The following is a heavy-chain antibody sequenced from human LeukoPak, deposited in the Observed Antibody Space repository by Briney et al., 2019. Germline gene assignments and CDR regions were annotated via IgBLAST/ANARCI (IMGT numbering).Heavy chain of an antibody. D-gene: IGHD4-17*01. CDR3: ARETTVTALDY. Sequence: SETLSLTCTVSGGSISSYYWSWIRQPPGKGLEWIGYIYYSGSTNYNPSLKSRVTISVDTSKNQFSLKLSPVTAADTAVYYCARETTVTALDYWGQGTLVTVSS. CDR1: GGSISSYY. V-gene: IGHV4-59*01. CDR2: IYYSGST. J-gene: IGHJ4*02.